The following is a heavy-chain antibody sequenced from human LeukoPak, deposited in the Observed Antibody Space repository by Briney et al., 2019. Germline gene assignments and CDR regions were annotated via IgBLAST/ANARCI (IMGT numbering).Heavy chain of an antibody. Sequence: SETLSLTCTVSGGSISSGDYYWSWIRQPPGKGLEWIGYIYYSGSTYYNPSLKSRVTISVDTSKNQFSLKLSSVTAADTAVYYCARRAPYDFWSGFMPWGQGTLVTVSS. J-gene: IGHJ5*02. V-gene: IGHV4-30-4*01. CDR1: GGSISSGDYY. D-gene: IGHD3-3*01. CDR2: IYYSGST. CDR3: ARRAPYDFWSGFMP.